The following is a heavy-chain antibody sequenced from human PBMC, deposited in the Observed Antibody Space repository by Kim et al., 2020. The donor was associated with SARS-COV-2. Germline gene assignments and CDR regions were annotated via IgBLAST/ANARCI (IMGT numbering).Heavy chain of an antibody. CDR1: GGSISYYY. V-gene: IGHV4-59*01. Sequence: SETLSLTCTVSGGSISYYYWSWIRQPPGKGLEWIGYVFDSGSTNYNPSLKSRVTISLDTSKKQFSLQLTSVTAADTAVYYCARGKYYYDGRGNPRFWYFDLWGRGTLVTVSS. CDR2: VFDSGST. D-gene: IGHD3-22*01. J-gene: IGHJ2*01. CDR3: ARGKYYYDGRGNPRFWYFDL.